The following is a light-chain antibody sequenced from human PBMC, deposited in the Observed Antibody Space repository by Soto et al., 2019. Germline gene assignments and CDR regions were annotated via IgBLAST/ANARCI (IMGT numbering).Light chain of an antibody. CDR3: QQRGDWPPYT. J-gene: IGKJ2*01. CDR1: QSVSSY. V-gene: IGKV3-11*01. Sequence: EIVLTQSPATLSLSPGERATLSCRASQSVSSYLAWYQQKPGQAPRLLIYDVSNRATGIPARFSGSGSGTDFTLTISSLEPEDIAVYYCQQRGDWPPYTFGQGTKLEIK. CDR2: DVS.